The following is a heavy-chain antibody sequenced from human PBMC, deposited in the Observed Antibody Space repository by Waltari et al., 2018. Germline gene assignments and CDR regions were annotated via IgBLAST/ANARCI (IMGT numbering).Heavy chain of an antibody. Sequence: QVQLVESGGGVVQPGRSLSLSCSAHELPFRSCGMHWVRQAPGKGLEWVAVISYDGSNKYYADSVKGRFTISRDNSKNTLYLEMNSVKTEDMAVYYCAKDGSRSSYYFDYWGQGTRVTVSS. CDR3: AKDGSRSSYYFDY. J-gene: IGHJ4*02. D-gene: IGHD6-6*01. V-gene: IGHV3-30*18. CDR2: ISYDGSNK. CDR1: ELPFRSCG.